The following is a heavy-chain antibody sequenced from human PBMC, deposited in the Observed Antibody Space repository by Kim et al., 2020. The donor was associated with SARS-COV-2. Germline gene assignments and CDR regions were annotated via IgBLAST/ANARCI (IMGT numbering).Heavy chain of an antibody. D-gene: IGHD3-22*01. CDR1: GYTFTAYA. Sequence: ASVKVSCKASGYTFTAYAINWVRQDPGQGLEWMGYIDTKTGNPTYAQDFTGRFVFSSDTSVSTAYLQISSLKTADTAIYYCAAYYYDSSTYSDYWGQGTLVTVSS. CDR2: IDTKTGNP. V-gene: IGHV7-4-1*02. J-gene: IGHJ4*02. CDR3: AAYYYDSSTYSDY.